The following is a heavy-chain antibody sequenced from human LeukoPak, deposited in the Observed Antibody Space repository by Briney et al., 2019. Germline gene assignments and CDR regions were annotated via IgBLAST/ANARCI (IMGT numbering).Heavy chain of an antibody. D-gene: IGHD3-22*01. CDR2: VYFSGST. CDR1: GGSVSSAY. CDR3: ADSSGYSDEWFQN. Sequence: SETLSLTCAVSGGSVSSAYWSWIRQPPGKGLEWIGYVYFSGSTNYNPSLTSRVTISADTSKTHFSLKLTSVTAADTAVYYCADSSGYSDEWFQNWGQGTLVTVSS. V-gene: IGHV4-59*02. J-gene: IGHJ1*01.